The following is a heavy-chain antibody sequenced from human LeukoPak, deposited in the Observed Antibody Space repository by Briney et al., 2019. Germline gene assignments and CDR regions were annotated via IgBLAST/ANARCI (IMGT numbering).Heavy chain of an antibody. Sequence: GRSLRLSCTASGFTFGDYAMSWVRQAPGKGLEWVGFIRSKAYGGTTEYAASVKGRFTISRDDSKSIAYLQMNSLKTEDTAVYYCTSPGGSSWYYNYWGQGTLVTVSS. CDR3: TSPGGSSWYYNY. D-gene: IGHD6-19*01. CDR2: IRSKAYGGTT. J-gene: IGHJ4*02. V-gene: IGHV3-49*04. CDR1: GFTFGDYA.